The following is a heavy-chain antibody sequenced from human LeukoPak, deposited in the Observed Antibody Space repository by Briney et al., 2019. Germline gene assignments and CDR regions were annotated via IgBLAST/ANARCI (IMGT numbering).Heavy chain of an antibody. D-gene: IGHD3-22*01. CDR1: GFTFSTYA. CDR3: ARTYYYDSSGQPIDAFDI. CDR2: IYSGGST. V-gene: IGHV3-53*01. Sequence: GGSLRLSCAASGFTFSTYAMHWVRQAPGKGLEWVSVIYSGGSTYYADSVKGRFTISRDNSKNTLYLQMNSLRAEDTAVYYCARTYYYDSSGQPIDAFDIWGQGTMVTVSS. J-gene: IGHJ3*02.